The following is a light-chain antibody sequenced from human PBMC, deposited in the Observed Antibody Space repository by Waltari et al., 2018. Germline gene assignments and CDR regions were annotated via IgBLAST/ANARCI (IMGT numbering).Light chain of an antibody. Sequence: QSLLTQPPSASGTPGERVILSCSGSSSNIGSDFGYWYYQVPGTAPQTLIYQNVERPSGVPDRFSGSKSGTSASLAISGLRPQDEGDYYCAAWDYNLNGVVFGGGTRLTVL. CDR1: SSNIGSDF. V-gene: IGLV1-47*01. CDR2: QNV. CDR3: AAWDYNLNGVV. J-gene: IGLJ2*01.